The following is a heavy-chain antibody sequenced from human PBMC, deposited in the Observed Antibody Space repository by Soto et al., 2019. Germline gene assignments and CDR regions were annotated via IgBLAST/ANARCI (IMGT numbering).Heavy chain of an antibody. CDR2: IYYSGST. D-gene: IGHD3-3*01. V-gene: IGHV4-31*03. Sequence: SETLSLTCTVSGGSIGSGGYYWSWIRQHPGKGLEWIGYIYYSGSTYYNPSLKSRVTISVDTSKNQFSLKLSSVTAADTAVYYCARDTRYYDFWSGYHPDAFDIWGQGTMVTVSS. CDR3: ARDTRYYDFWSGYHPDAFDI. J-gene: IGHJ3*02. CDR1: GGSIGSGGYY.